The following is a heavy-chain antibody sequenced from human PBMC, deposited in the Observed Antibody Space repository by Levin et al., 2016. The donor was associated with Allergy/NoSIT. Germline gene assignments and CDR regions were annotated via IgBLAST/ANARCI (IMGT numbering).Heavy chain of an antibody. V-gene: IGHV3-23*01. CDR2: IDSGGNT. CDR3: ARGGVGCSGGTCYVNYGMDV. Sequence: GGSLRLSCAASGFTFSSCAMSWVRQAPGKGLEWVSVIDSGGNTYYTDSVKGRFTISRDNSKNTLYLQMNSLRAEDTAVYYCARGGVGCSGGTCYVNYGMDVWGQGTTVTVSS. D-gene: IGHD2-15*01. CDR1: GFTFSSCA. J-gene: IGHJ6*02.